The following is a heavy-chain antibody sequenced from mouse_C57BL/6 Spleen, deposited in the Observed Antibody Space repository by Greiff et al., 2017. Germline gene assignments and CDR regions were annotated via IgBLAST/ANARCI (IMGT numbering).Heavy chain of an antibody. CDR1: GYTFTSYW. V-gene: IGHV1-64*01. D-gene: IGHD1-1*01. CDR3: ARGPLDYYGSRGYAMDY. J-gene: IGHJ4*01. Sequence: VQLQQSGAELVKPGASVKLSCKASGYTFTSYWMHWVKQRPGQGLEWIGMIHPNSGSTNYNEKFKSKATLTVDQSSSTAYMQLSSLTSEDSAVYYCARGPLDYYGSRGYAMDYWGQGTSVTVSS. CDR2: IHPNSGST.